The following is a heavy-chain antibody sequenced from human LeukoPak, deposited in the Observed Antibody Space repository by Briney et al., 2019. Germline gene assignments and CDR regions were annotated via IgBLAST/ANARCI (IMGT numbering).Heavy chain of an antibody. CDR3: ATVLGLPPGWFDP. D-gene: IGHD4-11*01. Sequence: ASVKVSCKASGYTFTSYGISWVRQAPGQGLEWMGWISAYNGNTNYAQKFQGRVTMTEDTSTDTAYMELSSLRSEDTAVYYCATVLGLPPGWFDPWGQGTLVTVSS. V-gene: IGHV1-18*01. J-gene: IGHJ5*02. CDR1: GYTFTSYG. CDR2: ISAYNGNT.